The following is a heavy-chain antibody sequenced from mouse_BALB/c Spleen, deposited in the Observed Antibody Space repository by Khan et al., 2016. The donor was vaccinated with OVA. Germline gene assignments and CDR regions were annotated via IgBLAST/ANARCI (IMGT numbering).Heavy chain of an antibody. Sequence: QIQLVQSGPELKKPGETVKISCKASGYTFTNYGMNWVKQASGKGLKWMGWLNTYTGEPTYAADFKRRFVFSLETSASTAYLQFNNLKNEDTATYCWANGGYWYFDVWGAGTTVTVSS. CDR1: GYTFTNYG. J-gene: IGHJ1*01. CDR2: LNTYTGEP. D-gene: IGHD1-1*01. CDR3: ANGGYWYFDV. V-gene: IGHV9-3-1*01.